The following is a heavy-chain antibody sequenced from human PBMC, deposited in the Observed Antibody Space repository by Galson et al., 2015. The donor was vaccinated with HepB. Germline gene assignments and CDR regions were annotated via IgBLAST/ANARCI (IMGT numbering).Heavy chain of an antibody. V-gene: IGHV3-33*08. CDR1: GFTFSSYG. CDR2: IWYDGSNK. J-gene: IGHJ6*02. CDR3: ARDRAYGSGRWMLERANYYGMDV. D-gene: IGHD3-10*01. Sequence: SLRLSCAASGFTFSSYGMHWVRQAPGKGLEWVAVIWYDGSNKYYADSVKGRFTISRDNSKNTLYLQMNSLRAEDTAVYYCARDRAYGSGRWMLERANYYGMDVWGQGTTVTVSS.